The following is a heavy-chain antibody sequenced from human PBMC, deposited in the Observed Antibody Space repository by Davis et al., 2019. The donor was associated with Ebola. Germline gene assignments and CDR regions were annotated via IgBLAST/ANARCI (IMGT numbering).Heavy chain of an antibody. CDR1: GGSISSYY. J-gene: IGHJ4*02. CDR2: IYYSGST. CDR3: SGFTRGVGYNVFDY. V-gene: IGHV4-59*01. Sequence: MPSETLSLTCTVSGGSISSYYWSWIRQPPGKGLEWIGYIYYSGSTNYNPSLKSRVTISVDTPKNQFSLKLSSVTAADTAVYYCSGFTRGVGYNVFDYWGQGTLVTVSS. D-gene: IGHD5-24*01.